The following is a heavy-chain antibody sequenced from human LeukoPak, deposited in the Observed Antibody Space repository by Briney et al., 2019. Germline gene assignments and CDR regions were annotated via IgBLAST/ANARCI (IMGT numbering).Heavy chain of an antibody. D-gene: IGHD3-3*01. Sequence: SETLSLTCAVYGGSFSGYYRSWIRQPPGKGLEWIGEINHSGSTNYNPSLKSRVTISVDTSKNQFSLKLSSVTAADTAVYYCARGGLTYYDFWSGYRKYYYYGMDVWGQGTTVTVSS. CDR2: INHSGST. CDR3: ARGGLTYYDFWSGYRKYYYYGMDV. V-gene: IGHV4-34*01. CDR1: GGSFSGYY. J-gene: IGHJ6*02.